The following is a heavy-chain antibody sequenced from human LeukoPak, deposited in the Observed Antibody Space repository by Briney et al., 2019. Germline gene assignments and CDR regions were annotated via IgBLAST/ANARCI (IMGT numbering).Heavy chain of an antibody. CDR3: AKYSQTGDPFDY. D-gene: IGHD7-27*01. CDR1: AFSFCSYA. J-gene: IGHJ4*02. Sequence: GGSPRLSCAASAFSFCSYAMIWVRQAPGKGLEWGSVIYPSSDEIRYAESVKGRFTVSRDNSKNTLSLQMNSLRAEDTAIYYCAKYSQTGDPFDYWGQGTLVAVSS. CDR2: IYPSSDEI. V-gene: IGHV3-23*01.